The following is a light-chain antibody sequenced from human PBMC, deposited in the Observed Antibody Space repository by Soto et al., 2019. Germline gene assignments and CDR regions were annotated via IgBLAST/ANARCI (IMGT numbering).Light chain of an antibody. CDR2: AAS. CDR1: QSVSSRY. Sequence: EIVLTQSPVTLSLSPGERATLSCRASQSVSSRYFAWYQQKPGQAPRLLIYAASSRAAGIPDRFSGSGSGTDFSLTISRLEPEDFVVYYCHQYASSRTFGPGTNVE. CDR3: HQYASSRT. J-gene: IGKJ1*01. V-gene: IGKV3-20*01.